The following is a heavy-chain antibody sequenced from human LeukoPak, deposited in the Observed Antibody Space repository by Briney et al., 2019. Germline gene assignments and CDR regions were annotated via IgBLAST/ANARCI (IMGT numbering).Heavy chain of an antibody. J-gene: IGHJ6*03. CDR2: IYYTGST. CDR1: GASISSYH. CDR3: ARHASLHGSGRRLEGDYYYYMDV. D-gene: IGHD3-10*01. Sequence: SETLSLTCTVSGASISSYHWSWIRQPPGKGLEWIGYIYYTGSTNYNPSLKSRVTISVDTSKNQFSLKLSSVTAADTAVYYCARHASLHGSGRRLEGDYYYYMDVWGKGTTVTISS. V-gene: IGHV4-59*08.